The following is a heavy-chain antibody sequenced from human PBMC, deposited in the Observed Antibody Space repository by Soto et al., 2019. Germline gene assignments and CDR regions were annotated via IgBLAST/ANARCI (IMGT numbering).Heavy chain of an antibody. V-gene: IGHV3-23*01. CDR1: GFIFSNYA. J-gene: IGHJ4*02. CDR2: VRGGGDLT. D-gene: IGHD1-26*01. CDR3: ARDLRGAFDY. Sequence: GGSLRLSCAASGFIFSNYAMSWVRQAPGKGLEWITSVRGGGDLTYYADSVKGRFTISRDNSQNTINLQMHGLRAEDSAVYYCARDLRGAFDYWGQGTVVTVSS.